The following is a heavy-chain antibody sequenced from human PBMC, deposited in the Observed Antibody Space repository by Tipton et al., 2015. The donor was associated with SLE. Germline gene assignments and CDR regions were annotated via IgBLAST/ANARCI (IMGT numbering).Heavy chain of an antibody. V-gene: IGHV4-4*01. CDR1: GFTFSSYAM. CDR3: AREPLSGDVLDI. Sequence: SLRLSCAASGFTFSSYAMSWVRQAPGRGLEWIGEIHHSGNTNYNPSLKSRITISIDKSKNQFSLRLTPVTAADTAVYFCAREPLSGDVLDIWGRGTRVPASS. D-gene: IGHD1-26*01. J-gene: IGHJ3*02. CDR2: IHHSGNT.